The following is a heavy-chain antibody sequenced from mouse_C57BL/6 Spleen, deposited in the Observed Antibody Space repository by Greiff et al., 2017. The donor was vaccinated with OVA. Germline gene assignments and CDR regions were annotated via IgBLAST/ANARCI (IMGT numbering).Heavy chain of an antibody. CDR1: GYAFSSYW. CDR2: IYPGDGDT. CDR3: ARSDSSGPFDY. D-gene: IGHD3-2*02. Sequence: QVQLQQSGAELVKPGASVKISCKASGYAFSSYWMNWVKQRPGKGLEWIGQIYPGDGDTNYNGKFKGKATLTADKSSSPAYMQLSSLTSEDSAIYFCARSDSSGPFDYWGQGTTLTVSS. J-gene: IGHJ2*01. V-gene: IGHV1-80*01.